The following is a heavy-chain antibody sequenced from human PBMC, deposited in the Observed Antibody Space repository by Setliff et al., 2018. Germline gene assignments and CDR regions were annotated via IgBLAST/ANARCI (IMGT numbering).Heavy chain of an antibody. V-gene: IGHV1-18*01. Sequence: ASVKVSCKASGYTFSNYGISWVRQAPGQGLEWMGWISAYNGYIIYAQKLQGRVTMTTDTSTSTAYMEVRSMRSDDTAVYYCARSPPNRGSGSGWYGDFWGQGTLVTVSS. CDR3: ARSPPNRGSGSGWYGDF. D-gene: IGHD6-19*01. CDR1: GYTFSNYG. J-gene: IGHJ4*02. CDR2: ISAYNGYI.